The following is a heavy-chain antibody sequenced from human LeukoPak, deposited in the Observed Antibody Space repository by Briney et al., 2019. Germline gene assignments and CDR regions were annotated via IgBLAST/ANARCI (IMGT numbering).Heavy chain of an antibody. CDR3: ARQRTYYYGSGSYPNWFDP. CDR1: GGSFSSSSYY. D-gene: IGHD3-10*01. V-gene: IGHV4-39*01. CDR2: IYYSGGT. Sequence: SETLSLTCSVSGGSFSSSSYYWGWIRQPPGKGLEWIGSIYYSGGTYYNPSLKSRVTISVDTSKNQFSLKLSSVTAADTAVYYCARQRTYYYGSGSYPNWFDPWGQGTLVTVSS. J-gene: IGHJ5*02.